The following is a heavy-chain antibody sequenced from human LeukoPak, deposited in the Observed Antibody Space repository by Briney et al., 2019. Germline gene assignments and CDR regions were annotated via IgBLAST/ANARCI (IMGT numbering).Heavy chain of an antibody. Sequence: ASVKVSCKSSGYTFTGHYIHWVRQAPGQGLEWMGWINPNSGGTNYAQKFQGRVTMTRDTSISTAYMELSRLRSDDTAVYYCARDSGERGSGSFIAYWGQGTLVTVSS. CDR3: ARDSGERGSGSFIAY. CDR2: INPNSGGT. J-gene: IGHJ4*02. V-gene: IGHV1-2*02. D-gene: IGHD3-10*01. CDR1: GYTFTGHY.